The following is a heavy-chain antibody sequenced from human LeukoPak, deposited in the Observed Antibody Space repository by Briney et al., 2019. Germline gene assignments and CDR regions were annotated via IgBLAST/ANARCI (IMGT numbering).Heavy chain of an antibody. J-gene: IGHJ4*02. CDR3: AKDFLSRQLVDY. Sequence: GGSLRLSCAASGFTFSSYWMSWVRQAPGKGPEWVANIKQDGSEKYYVDSVKGRFTISRDNAKNSLYLQMNSLRAEDTAVYYCAKDFLSRQLVDYWGQGTLVTVSS. V-gene: IGHV3-7*03. CDR1: GFTFSSYW. CDR2: IKQDGSEK. D-gene: IGHD6-6*01.